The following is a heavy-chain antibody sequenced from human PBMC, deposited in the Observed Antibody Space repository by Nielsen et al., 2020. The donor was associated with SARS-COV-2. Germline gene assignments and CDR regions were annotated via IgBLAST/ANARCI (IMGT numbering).Heavy chain of an antibody. Sequence: ASVKVSCKASGYTFTSYGISWVRQAPGQGLEWMGWISAYNGNTNYAQKLQGRVTMTTDTSTSTAYMELRSLRSDDTAVYYCARDLGEITFGGVIVSWGQGTLVTVSS. CDR1: GYTFTSYG. V-gene: IGHV1-18*04. D-gene: IGHD3-16*02. J-gene: IGHJ4*02. CDR2: ISAYNGNT. CDR3: ARDLGEITFGGVIVS.